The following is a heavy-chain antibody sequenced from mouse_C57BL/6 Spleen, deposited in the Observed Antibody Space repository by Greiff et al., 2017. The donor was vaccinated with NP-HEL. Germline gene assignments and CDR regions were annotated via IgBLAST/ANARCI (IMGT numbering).Heavy chain of an antibody. D-gene: IGHD1-1*01. CDR2: INYDGSST. V-gene: IGHV5-16*01. CDR3: VRLITTVADFDY. J-gene: IGHJ2*01. Sequence: EVKLVESEGGLVQPGSSMKLSCTASGFTFSDYYMAWVRQVPEKGLEWVANINYDGSSTYYLDSLKSRFIISRDNAKNMLYLQMSSLKSEDTATYCWVRLITTVADFDYWGQGTTLTVSS. CDR1: GFTFSDYY.